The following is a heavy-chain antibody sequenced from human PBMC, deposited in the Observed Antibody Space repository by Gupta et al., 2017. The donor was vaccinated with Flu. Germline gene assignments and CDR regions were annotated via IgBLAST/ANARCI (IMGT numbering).Heavy chain of an antibody. CDR1: A. CDR3: AKEDNFVFVY. V-gene: IGHV3-9*01. J-gene: IGHJ4*02. CDR2: ISWNSGNV. Sequence: AMHWVRQAPGKGLEWVSSISWNSGNVGYADSVEGRFTISRDNAKNSLYLQMNSLRAEDTALYYCAKEDNFVFVYWGQGTLVTVSS. D-gene: IGHD3-9*01.